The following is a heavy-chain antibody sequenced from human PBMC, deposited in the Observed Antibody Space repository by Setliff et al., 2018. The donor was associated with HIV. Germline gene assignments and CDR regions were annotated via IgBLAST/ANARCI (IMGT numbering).Heavy chain of an antibody. CDR1: GYSISNDYY. D-gene: IGHD4-17*01. J-gene: IGHJ5*02. CDR3: ARAPGPYGDYNWFDP. V-gene: IGHV4-38-2*02. CDR2: IYHSGNT. Sequence: PSETLSLTCFVSGYSISNDYYWGWIRQPPGKGLEWIGSIYHSGNTYYNPSLMSRVTISVDTSNNQFSLKLSSVTAADTAVYYCARAPGPYGDYNWFDPWGQGALVTVSS.